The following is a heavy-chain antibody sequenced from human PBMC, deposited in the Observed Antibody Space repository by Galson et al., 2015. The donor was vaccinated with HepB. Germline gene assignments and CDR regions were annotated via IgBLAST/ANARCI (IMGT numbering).Heavy chain of an antibody. CDR2: IYSGGST. CDR3: ARELIAVAGTRVDAFDI. J-gene: IGHJ3*02. CDR1: GFTVSSNY. Sequence: SLRLSCAASGFTVSSNYMSWVRQAPGKGLEWVSVIYSGGSTYYADSVKGRFTISRHNSKNTLYLQMNSLRAEDTAVYYCARELIAVAGTRVDAFDIWGQGTMVTVSS. V-gene: IGHV3-53*04. D-gene: IGHD6-19*01.